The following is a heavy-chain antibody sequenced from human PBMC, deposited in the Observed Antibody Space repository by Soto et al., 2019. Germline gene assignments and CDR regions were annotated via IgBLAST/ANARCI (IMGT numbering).Heavy chain of an antibody. CDR3: AHRRSSGDRNGGYFDY. D-gene: IGHD2-15*01. Sequence: QITLKESGPTLLTPTQTLALTCTFSGFSLTASPVGVGWIRQSPGKALERLALIYWDDDKRYNPSLKSRLTIIKDTPQNQVVLIMTNVDPVDTATYYCAHRRSSGDRNGGYFDYWGQGSLVTVSS. V-gene: IGHV2-5*02. CDR2: IYWDDDK. J-gene: IGHJ4*02. CDR1: GFSLTASPVG.